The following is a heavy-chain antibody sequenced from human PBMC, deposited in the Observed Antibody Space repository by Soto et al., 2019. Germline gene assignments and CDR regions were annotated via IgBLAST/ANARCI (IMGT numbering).Heavy chain of an antibody. J-gene: IGHJ3*02. D-gene: IGHD6-25*01. V-gene: IGHV3-21*04. CDR1: VFTFSIYT. CDR2: ISSSGTFI. Sequence: EVQLVESGGDLVKPGGSLRLSCAASVFTFSIYTMNWVRQAPGKGLEWVSSISSSGTFISYADSVEGRFTISRDNDKNSLNLQMNSLRAEDTAVYYCARDKGGYGEAFDMWGQGTMVTVSS. CDR3: ARDKGGYGEAFDM.